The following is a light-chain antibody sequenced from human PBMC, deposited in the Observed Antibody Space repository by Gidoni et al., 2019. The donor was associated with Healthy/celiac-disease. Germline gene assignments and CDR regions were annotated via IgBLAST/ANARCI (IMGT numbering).Light chain of an antibody. V-gene: IGKV3-11*01. J-gene: IGKJ2*01. CDR2: DAS. CDR1: QRVSSY. CDR3: QQRSNWPPA. Sequence: ELELTQSPATLSFSPGERATLSCRASQRVSSYLAWYQQKPGQAPRLLIYDASNRATGIPARFSGSGSGTDFTLTISSLEPEDFAVYYCQQRSNWPPAFGQGTKLEIK.